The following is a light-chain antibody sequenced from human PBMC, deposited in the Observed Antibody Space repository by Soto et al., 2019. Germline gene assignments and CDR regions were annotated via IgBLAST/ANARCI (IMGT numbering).Light chain of an antibody. CDR1: QGISSY. CDR2: AAS. V-gene: IGKV1-8*01. J-gene: IGKJ1*01. CDR3: QQYYSYPPT. Sequence: AIRMTQSPSSLSASTGDRVTITCRASQGISSYLAWYQQKPGKAPKLLIYAASTLQSGVPSRFSGSGSGTXXTLTISRLQSEDFATYYCQQYYSYPPTFGQGTKVEIK.